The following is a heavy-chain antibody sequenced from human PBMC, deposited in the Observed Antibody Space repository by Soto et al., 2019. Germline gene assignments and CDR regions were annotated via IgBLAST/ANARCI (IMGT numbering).Heavy chain of an antibody. Sequence: QVQLQESGPGLVKPSETLSLTCTVSGGSISSYYWSCIRQPPGKGLEWMGYTYYSGSTNYNPALKHRATRSVDTPSDQLSLNLGSVTAADTAVSYCALRYGGNFDYWGQGTLVTVSS. V-gene: IGHV4-59*01. CDR3: ALRYGGNFDY. CDR1: GGSISSYY. CDR2: TYYSGST. J-gene: IGHJ4*02. D-gene: IGHD1-26*01.